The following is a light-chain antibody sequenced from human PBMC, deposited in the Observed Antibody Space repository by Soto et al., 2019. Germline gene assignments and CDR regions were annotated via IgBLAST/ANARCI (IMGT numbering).Light chain of an antibody. CDR2: LEGSGSY. J-gene: IGLJ2*01. Sequence: QLVLTQSSSASASLGSSVKLTCTLSSGHSSYIIAWHQQQPGKAPRFLMKLEGSGSYNKGSGVPDRFSGSSSGADRYLTISNLQSEDEADYYCETWYSNTRVVFGGGTQLTVL. CDR3: ETWYSNTRVV. CDR1: SGHSSYI. V-gene: IGLV4-60*03.